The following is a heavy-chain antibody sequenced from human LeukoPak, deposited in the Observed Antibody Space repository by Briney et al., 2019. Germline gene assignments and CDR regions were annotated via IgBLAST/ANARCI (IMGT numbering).Heavy chain of an antibody. CDR1: GFTSSDYY. CDR2: ISSTGITK. V-gene: IGHV3-11*01. CDR3: ARGRFNTYYFDY. D-gene: IGHD3-10*01. Sequence: GGSLRLSCAASGFTSSDYYMSWIRQAPGKGLEWVSYISSTGITKYYADSVKGRFTISRDNAENSLYLQMNSLRAEDTAVYYCARGRFNTYYFDYWGRGTLVTVSS. J-gene: IGHJ4*02.